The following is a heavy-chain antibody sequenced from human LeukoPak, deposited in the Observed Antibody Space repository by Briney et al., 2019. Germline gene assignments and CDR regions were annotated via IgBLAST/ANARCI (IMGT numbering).Heavy chain of an antibody. CDR2: INSDGSTT. Sequence: GGSLRLSCAASGFTFSSYWMHWVRQAPGKGLVWVSRINSDGSTTTYADSMKGRFTISGDNAKIILYLQMNSLRAEDTAVYYCAVKWTYDGFDIWGQGTMVTVSS. CDR1: GFTFSSYW. D-gene: IGHD1-26*01. J-gene: IGHJ3*02. V-gene: IGHV3-74*01. CDR3: AVKWTYDGFDI.